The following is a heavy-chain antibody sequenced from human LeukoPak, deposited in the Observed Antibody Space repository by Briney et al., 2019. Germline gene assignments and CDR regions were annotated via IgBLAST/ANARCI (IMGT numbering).Heavy chain of an antibody. CDR3: AKAPGYTLVTSFDC. J-gene: IGHJ4*02. D-gene: IGHD4-23*01. Sequence: PGGSLRLSCVASGFVFRSYAMNWVRQAPGKGLEWISDISGSGGGTDHADSVKGRFTISRDNSKNTLYLQMNSLRAEDTAIYYCAKAPGYTLVTSFDCWGQGTLVTVSS. CDR2: ISGSGGGT. V-gene: IGHV3-23*01. CDR1: GFVFRSYA.